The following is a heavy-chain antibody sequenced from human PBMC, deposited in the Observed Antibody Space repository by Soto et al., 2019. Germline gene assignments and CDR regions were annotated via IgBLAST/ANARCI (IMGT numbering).Heavy chain of an antibody. Sequence: EVQLVESGGGLVRPGGSLRLSCAVSGFTVSTNSMSWVRQAPGRGLESVSIIYSDGSTYYADSVKGRFTTSRDRARNTLYLQMDNLRADDTAVYHCARDSSYYGSGRGILDYWGPGTLVTVSS. CDR2: IYSDGST. J-gene: IGHJ4*02. CDR3: ARDSSYYGSGRGILDY. CDR1: GFTVSTNS. V-gene: IGHV3-66*01. D-gene: IGHD3-10*01.